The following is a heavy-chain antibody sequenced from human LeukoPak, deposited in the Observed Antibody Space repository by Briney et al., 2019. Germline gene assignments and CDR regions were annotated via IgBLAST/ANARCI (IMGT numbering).Heavy chain of an antibody. CDR3: ARGGSGSYRPFDY. V-gene: IGHV4-59*11. Sequence: SETLSLTCTVSGGSISSHYGSWIRQPPGKGLEWIGYIYYSGSTNYNPSLKSRVTISVDTSKNQFSLKLSSVTAADTAVYYCARGGSGSYRPFDYWGQGTLVTVSS. J-gene: IGHJ4*02. D-gene: IGHD1-26*01. CDR1: GGSISSHY. CDR2: IYYSGST.